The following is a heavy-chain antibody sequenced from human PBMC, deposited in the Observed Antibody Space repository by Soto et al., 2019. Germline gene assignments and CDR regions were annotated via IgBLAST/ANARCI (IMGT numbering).Heavy chain of an antibody. V-gene: IGHV3-30*18. J-gene: IGHJ5*02. CDR2: ISYDGTDK. CDR1: GFAFSTYD. D-gene: IGHD6-19*01. CDR3: AKDFGAWSDS. Sequence: QVHLVESGGGVVQPGRSLTISCVGSGFAFSTYDMHWVRQAPAKGLEWVALISYDGTDKYYADSVKGRFSISRDNSKQTLSLQMDSLRPEDTAVYYCAKDFGAWSDSWGQGTLVNVSS.